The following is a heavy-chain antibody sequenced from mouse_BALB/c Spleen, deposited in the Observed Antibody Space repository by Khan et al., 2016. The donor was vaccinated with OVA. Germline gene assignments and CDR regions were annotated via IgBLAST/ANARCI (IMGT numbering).Heavy chain of an antibody. Sequence: EVELVESGPGLVKPSQSLSLTCTVTGYSITSDYAWNWIRQFPGNKLEWMGYISYSGNTKYTPSLKSRISITRDTSKNQFFLQLNFVTIEDTATYSCARNQGGDFDYWGQGTTLTVSS. CDR3: ARNQGGDFDY. J-gene: IGHJ2*01. D-gene: IGHD3-2*02. V-gene: IGHV3-2*02. CDR2: ISYSGNT. CDR1: GYSITSDYA.